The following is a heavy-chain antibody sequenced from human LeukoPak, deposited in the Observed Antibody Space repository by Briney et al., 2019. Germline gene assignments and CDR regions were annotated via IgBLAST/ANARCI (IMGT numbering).Heavy chain of an antibody. J-gene: IGHJ5*02. CDR1: GFTFSSYS. Sequence: GGSLRLSCAASGFTFSSYSMNWVRQAPGKGLQWVSSITSSSSYIYYADSVKGRFTISRDNAKNSLYLQMNSLRAEDTAVYYCARDLEDCSGGSCYSWFDPWGQGTLVTVSS. CDR2: ITSSSSYI. V-gene: IGHV3-21*01. D-gene: IGHD2-15*01. CDR3: ARDLEDCSGGSCYSWFDP.